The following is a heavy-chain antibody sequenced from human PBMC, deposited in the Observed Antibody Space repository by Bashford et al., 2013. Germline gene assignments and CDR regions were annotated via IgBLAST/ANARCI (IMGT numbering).Heavy chain of an antibody. CDR3: ARHQTRRPTYNWFDP. Sequence: SETLSLICTVSGGSIRSYFWSWIRQPPGKGLEWIGYIYYSGSSNYNPSLKSRVTISVDTSKNQFSLKLSSVTAADTAVYYCARHQTRRPTYNWFDPVGPGTLVTVSS. V-gene: IGHV4-59*08. D-gene: IGHD6-6*01. CDR1: GGSIRSYF. CDR2: IYYSGSS. J-gene: IGHJ5*02.